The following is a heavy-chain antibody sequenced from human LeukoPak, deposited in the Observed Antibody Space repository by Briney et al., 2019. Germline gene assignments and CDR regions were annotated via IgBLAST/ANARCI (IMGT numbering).Heavy chain of an antibody. CDR1: GFTFSSYA. CDR3: ARDLGQYYDTSDNWFDP. CDR2: INSDGINT. D-gene: IGHD3-22*01. Sequence: GGSLRLSCAASGFTFSSYAMSWVRQAPGKGLVWVSRINSDGINTSYADSVKGRFTISRDNAKNTLNLQMNSLRAEDTAVYYCARDLGQYYDTSDNWFDPWGQGTLVTVSS. V-gene: IGHV3-74*01. J-gene: IGHJ5*02.